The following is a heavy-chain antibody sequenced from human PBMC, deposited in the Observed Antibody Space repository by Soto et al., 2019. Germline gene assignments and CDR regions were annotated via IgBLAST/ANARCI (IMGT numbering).Heavy chain of an antibody. CDR3: ARDRDDYGSGNYYNRIDF. Sequence: QVQLVQSGAEVKKPGSSVKVSCKACGGIFSTYAIGWLRQAPGQGLEWMGGIIPIFGTPNYAQRFQGRVTITADESTSTAYMELSRLRSEDTAVYYCARDRDDYGSGNYYNRIDFWGQGTLVTVSS. CDR1: GGIFSTYA. V-gene: IGHV1-69*01. J-gene: IGHJ4*02. D-gene: IGHD3-10*01. CDR2: IIPIFGTP.